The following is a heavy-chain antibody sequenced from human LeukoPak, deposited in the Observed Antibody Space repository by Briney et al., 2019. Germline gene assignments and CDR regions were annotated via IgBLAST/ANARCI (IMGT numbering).Heavy chain of an antibody. Sequence: PSETLSLTCAVSGYSISSGYYWGWIRQPPGKGLEWIGSIYHSGSTYYNPSLKSRVTISVDTSKNQFSLKLSSVTAADTAVYYCAREGEQWLVLDWGQGTLVTVSS. D-gene: IGHD6-19*01. CDR3: AREGEQWLVLD. CDR2: IYHSGST. J-gene: IGHJ4*02. CDR1: GYSISSGYY. V-gene: IGHV4-38-2*02.